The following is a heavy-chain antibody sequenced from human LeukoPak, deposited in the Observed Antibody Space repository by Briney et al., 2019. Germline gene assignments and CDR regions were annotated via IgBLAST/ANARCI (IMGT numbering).Heavy chain of an antibody. D-gene: IGHD3-3*01. CDR2: IKGDGIST. J-gene: IGHJ4*02. CDR1: GFDFSSNW. CDR3: AKDHYWSIDY. Sequence: GGSLRLTCAASGFDFSSNWMHWVRHAPGQGLVWVSRIKGDGISTNYADSVKGRFTISRDIAKNTLYLQMNSLRAEDTGVYYCAKDHYWSIDYWGRGTLVTVSS. V-gene: IGHV3-74*01.